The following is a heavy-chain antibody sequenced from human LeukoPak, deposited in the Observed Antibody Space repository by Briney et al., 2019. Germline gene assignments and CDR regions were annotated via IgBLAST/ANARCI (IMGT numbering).Heavy chain of an antibody. CDR1: GYTFTGYY. CDR2: INPSGGST. J-gene: IGHJ3*02. CDR3: ARDIVVVPAATNVGAFDI. V-gene: IGHV1-46*01. Sequence: GASVKVSCKASGYTFTGYYMHWVRQAPGQGLEWMGIINPSGGSTSYAQKFQGRVTMTRDMSTSTVYMELSSLRSEDTAVYYCARDIVVVPAATNVGAFDIWGQGTMVTVSS. D-gene: IGHD2-2*01.